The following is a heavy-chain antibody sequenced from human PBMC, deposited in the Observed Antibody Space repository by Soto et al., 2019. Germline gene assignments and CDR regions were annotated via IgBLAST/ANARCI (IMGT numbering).Heavy chain of an antibody. Sequence: GGSLRLSCAASGFTFSRYWMSWVRQAPGKGLEWVANIKQDGSEESYVDSVRGRFTVSRDNAKNSLYLQMNSLRAEDTAVYYCVRDVIGFWSGYYTGCFDYWGQGILVTVSS. J-gene: IGHJ4*01. CDR1: GFTFSRYW. D-gene: IGHD3-3*01. CDR2: IKQDGSEE. V-gene: IGHV3-7*01. CDR3: VRDVIGFWSGYYTGCFDY.